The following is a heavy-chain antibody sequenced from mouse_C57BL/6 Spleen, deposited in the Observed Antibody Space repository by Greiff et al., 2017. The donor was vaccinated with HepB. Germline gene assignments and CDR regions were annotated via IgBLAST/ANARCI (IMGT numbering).Heavy chain of an antibody. CDR1: GFTFSDYY. J-gene: IGHJ2*01. V-gene: IGHV5-12*01. CDR3: ARHNFDY. CDR2: ISNGGGST. Sequence: EVKLVESGGGLVQPGGSLKLSCAASGFTFSDYYMYWVRQTPEKRLEWVAYISNGGGSTYYPDTVKCRFTISRGNAKNTLYLQMSRLKSEDTAMYYCARHNFDYWGQGTTLTVSS.